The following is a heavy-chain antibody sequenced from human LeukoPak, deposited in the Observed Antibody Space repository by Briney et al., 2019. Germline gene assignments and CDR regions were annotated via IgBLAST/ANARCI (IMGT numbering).Heavy chain of an antibody. Sequence: QPGRSLRLSCAASGFIFSNYVMHWVRQAPGKGLEWVALIWYDGSNKYYADSVKGRFTISRDNSKNTLYLQMNSLSAEDTAVYFCARDSANAFDIWGQGTMVTVSS. CDR1: GFIFSNYV. D-gene: IGHD3-10*01. CDR3: ARDSANAFDI. V-gene: IGHV3-33*01. CDR2: IWYDGSNK. J-gene: IGHJ3*02.